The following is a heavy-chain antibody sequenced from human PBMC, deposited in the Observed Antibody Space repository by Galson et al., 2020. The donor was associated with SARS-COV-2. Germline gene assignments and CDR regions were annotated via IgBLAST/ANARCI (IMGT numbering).Heavy chain of an antibody. CDR1: GYTFTGYY. J-gene: IGHJ4*02. Sequence: ASVKVSCKASGYTFTGYYMHWVRRPPGQGLEWMGWINPNSGGTDYAQKFQGRVTMTRDTSISTAYMELSRLRSDDTAVYYCASARGPDYYDSSGYLDYWGQGSLVTVSS. CDR2: INPNSGGT. D-gene: IGHD3-22*01. V-gene: IGHV1-2*02. CDR3: ASARGPDYYDSSGYLDY.